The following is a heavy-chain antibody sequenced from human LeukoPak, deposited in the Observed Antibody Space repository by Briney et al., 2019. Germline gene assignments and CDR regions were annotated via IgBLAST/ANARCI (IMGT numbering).Heavy chain of an antibody. Sequence: SETLSLTCTVSGYSISSGYYWGWIRQPPGKGLEWIGSIYHSGSTYYNPSLKSRVTISVDTSKNQFSLKLSSVTAADTAVYYCAREPHASGGFDAFDIWGLGTMVTVSS. J-gene: IGHJ3*02. CDR2: IYHSGST. D-gene: IGHD3-10*01. CDR3: AREPHASGGFDAFDI. CDR1: GYSISSGYY. V-gene: IGHV4-38-2*02.